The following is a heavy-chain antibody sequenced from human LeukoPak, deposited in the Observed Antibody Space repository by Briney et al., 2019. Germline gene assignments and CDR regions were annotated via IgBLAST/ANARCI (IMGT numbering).Heavy chain of an antibody. V-gene: IGHV1-8*01. CDR2: MNPHSGSA. CDR1: GYTFTSND. J-gene: IGHJ5*02. CDR3: ARIPQRVPHNWFDP. D-gene: IGHD1-1*01. Sequence: ASVTVSCMASGYTFTSNDINWVRQAAGQGLEWMGWMNPHSGSAGYAQKFQGRVTMTRDTSISTVYMELSSLTSDDTAVYYCARIPQRVPHNWFDPWGQGTLVTVSS.